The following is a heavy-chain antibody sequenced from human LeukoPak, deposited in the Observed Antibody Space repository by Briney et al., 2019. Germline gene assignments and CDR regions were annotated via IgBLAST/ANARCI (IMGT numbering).Heavy chain of an antibody. D-gene: IGHD6-13*01. V-gene: IGHV3-48*01. J-gene: IGHJ4*02. Sequence: GGSLRLSCAASGFTFSSYSMNWVRQAPGKGLEWVSYISSSSSTIYYADSVKGRFTISRDNAKNSLYLQMNSLRAEDTAVYYCARERGRTSSSCHDYWGQGTPVTVSS. CDR2: ISSSSSTI. CDR3: ARERGRTSSSCHDY. CDR1: GFTFSSYS.